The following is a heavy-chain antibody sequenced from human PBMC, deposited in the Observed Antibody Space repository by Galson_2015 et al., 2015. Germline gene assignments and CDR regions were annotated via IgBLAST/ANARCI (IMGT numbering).Heavy chain of an antibody. CDR1: GFTFPDYA. CDR2: ISWNGGSL. CDR3: ARNFIEGTNWDEDFPGY. D-gene: IGHD1-1*01. V-gene: IGHV3-9*01. J-gene: IGHJ4*02. Sequence: SLRLSCAASGFTFPDYAMHWVRQAPGKGLEWVSGISWNGGSLGYADSVKGRFSISRGNAKNSLYLQMNSLRPGDTAFYYCARNFIEGTNWDEDFPGYWGQGTLVTVSS.